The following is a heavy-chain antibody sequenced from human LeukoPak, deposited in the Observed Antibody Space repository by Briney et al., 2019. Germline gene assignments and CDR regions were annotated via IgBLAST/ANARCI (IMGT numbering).Heavy chain of an antibody. CDR3: ARDLRRITMVRGVTGTDY. Sequence: GGSLRLSFAASGFSFSSYAMSWVRQAPGKGLEWVTAISGNGVTTYYADSVKGRFTISRDNSKNTLYLQMNSLRSEDTAVYYCARDLRRITMVRGVTGTDYWGQGTLVTVSS. CDR2: ISGNGVTT. V-gene: IGHV3-23*01. J-gene: IGHJ4*02. D-gene: IGHD3-10*01. CDR1: GFSFSSYA.